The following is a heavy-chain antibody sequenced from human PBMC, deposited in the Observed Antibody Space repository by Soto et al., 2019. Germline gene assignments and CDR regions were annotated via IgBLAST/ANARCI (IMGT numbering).Heavy chain of an antibody. Sequence: SETLSLTCAVYGGSFSGYYWSWIRQHPGKGLEWIGYIYYSGNTYYNPSLKSRVTISVDTSKNQFSVKLNSVTAADTAVYYCASSHAGAHITAAVHWGQGTLVTVSS. CDR1: GGSFSGYY. V-gene: IGHV4-31*11. D-gene: IGHD6-13*01. CDR2: IYYSGNT. J-gene: IGHJ4*02. CDR3: ASSHAGAHITAAVH.